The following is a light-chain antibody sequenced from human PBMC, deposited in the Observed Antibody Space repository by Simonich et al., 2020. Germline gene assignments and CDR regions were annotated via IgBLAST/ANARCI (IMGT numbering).Light chain of an antibody. Sequence: EIVLTQSPGTLSLSPGERATLSCRASQSVSSSYLAWYQQKPCLAPRLLIYDASSRATCIPDRFSGSGSGTDFTLTISRLEPEDFAVYYCQQYGSSPPVTFGGGTKVEIK. V-gene: IGKV3D-20*01. CDR1: QSVSSSY. J-gene: IGKJ4*01. CDR2: DAS. CDR3: QQYGSSPPVT.